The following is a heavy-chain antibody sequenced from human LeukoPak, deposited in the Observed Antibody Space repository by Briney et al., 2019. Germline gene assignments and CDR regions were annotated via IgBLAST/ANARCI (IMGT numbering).Heavy chain of an antibody. CDR1: GDTLSSNSAA. CDR2: TYYRSKWYN. Sequence: SQTLSLTCAISGDTLSSNSAAWNWIRQSPSRGLEWLGRTYYRSKWYNDYAVSVKSRITINSDTSKNQVSLHLNSVTPDDTAVYYCAGTSIAVLGTEKWFAPWGQGTLVTVSS. J-gene: IGHJ5*02. CDR3: AGTSIAVLGTEKWFAP. V-gene: IGHV6-1*01. D-gene: IGHD1-1*01.